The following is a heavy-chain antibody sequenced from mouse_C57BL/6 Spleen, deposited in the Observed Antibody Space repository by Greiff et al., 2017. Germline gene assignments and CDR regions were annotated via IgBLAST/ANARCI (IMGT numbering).Heavy chain of an antibody. Sequence: QVHVKQPGTELVKPGASVKLSCKASGYTFTSYWMHWVKQRPGQGLEWIGNINPSNGGTNYNEKFKSKATLTVDKSSSTAYMQLSSLTSEDSAVYYCARGRAGPPFDYWGQGTTLTVSS. V-gene: IGHV1-53*01. CDR3: ARGRAGPPFDY. J-gene: IGHJ2*01. D-gene: IGHD3-1*01. CDR1: GYTFTSYW. CDR2: INPSNGGT.